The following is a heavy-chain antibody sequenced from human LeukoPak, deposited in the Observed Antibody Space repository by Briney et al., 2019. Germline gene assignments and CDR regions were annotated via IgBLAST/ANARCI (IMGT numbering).Heavy chain of an antibody. J-gene: IGHJ4*02. CDR3: TRVGYIDEGIDY. V-gene: IGHV3-7*04. CDR2: IKQDGSKK. CDR1: GFTFNNYA. Sequence: GGSLRLSCIASGFTFNNYAMTWVRQAPGKGLEWVANIKQDGSKKSYVDSVKGRFTISRDNAKNSLYLQMNSLRAEDTAIYYCTRVGYIDEGIDYWGQGTLVTVSS. D-gene: IGHD5-24*01.